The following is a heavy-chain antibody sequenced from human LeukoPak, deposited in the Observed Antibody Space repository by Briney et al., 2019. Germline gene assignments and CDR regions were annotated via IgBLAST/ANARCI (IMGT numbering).Heavy chain of an antibody. J-gene: IGHJ4*02. V-gene: IGHV1-18*01. CDR2: ISAYNGYT. D-gene: IGHD3-9*01. CDR1: GYTFTSYG. CDR3: ARTPFYDILAGPSLRFDY. Sequence: GASVKVSCKASGYTFTSYGISWVRQAPGQGLEWVGWISAYNGYTNYAQKLQGRVTMTTDTSTSTAYMELRSLRSDDTAVYYCARTPFYDILAGPSLRFDYWGQGTLVTVSS.